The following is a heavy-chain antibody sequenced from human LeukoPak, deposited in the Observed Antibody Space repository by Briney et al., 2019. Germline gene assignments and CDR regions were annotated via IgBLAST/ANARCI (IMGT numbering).Heavy chain of an antibody. CDR3: AREGTTGYYSAFDY. V-gene: IGHV6-1*01. CDR1: GDSVSSNSAA. D-gene: IGHD3-22*01. CDR2: TFYRSRWYN. Sequence: SQTLSLTCAISGDSVSSNSAAWNWIRQSPSRGPEWLGRTFYRSRWYNDYVVSVRSRITINPDTAKNQFSLHLNSVTPEDTAVYYCAREGTTGYYSAFDYWGQGTLVTVSS. J-gene: IGHJ4*02.